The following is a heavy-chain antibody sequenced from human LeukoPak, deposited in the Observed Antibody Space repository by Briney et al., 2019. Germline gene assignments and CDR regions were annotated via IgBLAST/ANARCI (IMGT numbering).Heavy chain of an antibody. CDR2: IIPILGIA. CDR1: GGTFSSYA. J-gene: IGHJ6*02. V-gene: IGHV1-69*04. CDR3: ARSPLDSYYYYYGMDV. D-gene: IGHD3-16*02. Sequence: ASVKFSCNASGGTFSSYAISWVRQAPGQGLECMGRIIPILGIANYAQNFQGRVTITTDKSTSTAYMELSSLSSEDTDVYYCARSPLDSYYYYYGMDVWGQGTTVTLSS.